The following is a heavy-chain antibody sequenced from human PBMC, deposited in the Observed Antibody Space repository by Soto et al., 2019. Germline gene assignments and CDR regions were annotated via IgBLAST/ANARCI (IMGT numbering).Heavy chain of an antibody. CDR2: ISAYNGNT. CDR3: ARDSKVPVNNYYYGMDV. D-gene: IGHD3-3*02. Sequence: ASVKVSCKASGYTFTSYGISWVRQAPGQGLEWMGWISAYNGNTNYAQKLQGRVTMTTDTSTSTAYMELRSLRSDDTAVYYCARDSKVPVNNYYYGMDVWGQGTTVTSP. J-gene: IGHJ6*02. V-gene: IGHV1-18*01. CDR1: GYTFTSYG.